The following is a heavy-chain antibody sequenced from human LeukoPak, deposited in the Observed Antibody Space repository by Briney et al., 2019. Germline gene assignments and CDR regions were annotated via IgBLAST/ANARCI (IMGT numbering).Heavy chain of an antibody. J-gene: IGHJ6*02. Sequence: ASVKVSCRASGYTFTSDAVNWVRQAPGQGLEWMGWINTNTGNPTYAQGFTGRFVFSLDTSVSTAYLQISSLKAEDTAVYYRARLKFYGMDVWGQGTTVTVSS. CDR1: GYTFTSDA. V-gene: IGHV7-4-1*02. CDR3: ARLKFYGMDV. CDR2: INTNTGNP.